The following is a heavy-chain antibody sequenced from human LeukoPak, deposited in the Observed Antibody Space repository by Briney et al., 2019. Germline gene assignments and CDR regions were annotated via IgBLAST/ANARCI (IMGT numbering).Heavy chain of an antibody. CDR3: ARRGSYPRAGPVKY. CDR2: INHSGST. V-gene: IGHV4-34*01. Sequence: NPSETLSLTCAVYGGSFSGYYWSWIRQPPGKGLEWIGEINHSGSTNYNPSLKSRVTISVDTSKNQFSLKLSSVTAADTAVYYCARRGSYPRAGPVKYWGQGTLVTVSS. D-gene: IGHD1-26*01. J-gene: IGHJ4*02. CDR1: GGSFSGYY.